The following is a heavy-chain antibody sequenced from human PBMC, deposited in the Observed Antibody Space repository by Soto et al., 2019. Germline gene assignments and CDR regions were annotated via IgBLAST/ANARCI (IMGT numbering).Heavy chain of an antibody. CDR2: IHHSGST. Sequence: SETLSLTCAVYGGSSSGSYWTWIRQPPGKGLEWIGEIHHSGSTNYNQSLKSRVTIALDTSKNQFSLKLSSVTAADTAMYYCARAPYHYDNSGFSSSRKRNYYYAGMDVWGQGTTGTVSS. V-gene: IGHV4-34*01. J-gene: IGHJ6*02. CDR1: GGSSSGSY. CDR3: ARAPYHYDNSGFSSSRKRNYYYAGMDV. D-gene: IGHD3-22*01.